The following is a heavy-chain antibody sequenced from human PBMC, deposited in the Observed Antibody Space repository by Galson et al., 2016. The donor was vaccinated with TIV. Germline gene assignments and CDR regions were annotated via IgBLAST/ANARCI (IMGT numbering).Heavy chain of an antibody. CDR2: ISAYNGNT. Sequence: SVKVSCKASGYTFTSYGINWVRQVPGQGLEWVGWISAYNGNTNYAQMLQGRVTMTTDTSTSTAYMELRSLRTDGTAVYYCAREYYYHAMDVWGQGTTVTVSS. CDR1: GYTFTSYG. CDR3: AREYYYHAMDV. J-gene: IGHJ6*02. V-gene: IGHV1-18*01.